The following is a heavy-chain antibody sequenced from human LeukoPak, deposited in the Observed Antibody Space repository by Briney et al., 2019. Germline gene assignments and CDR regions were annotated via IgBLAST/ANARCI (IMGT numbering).Heavy chain of an antibody. CDR1: GGSMSSYY. CDR2: IYYSGST. CDR3: ARDHRGYSYGLFDN. J-gene: IGHJ4*02. V-gene: IGHV4-59*01. D-gene: IGHD5-18*01. Sequence: SETLSLTCTVSGGSMSSYYGSWIRQPPGKGLEWIGSIYYSGSTNYNPSLKSRVTISVDTSKNQFSLRLSSVTAADTAVYYCARDHRGYSYGLFDNWGQGTLVTVSS.